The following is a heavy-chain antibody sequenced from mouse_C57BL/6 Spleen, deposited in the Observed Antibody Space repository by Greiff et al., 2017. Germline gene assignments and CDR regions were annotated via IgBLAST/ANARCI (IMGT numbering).Heavy chain of an antibody. CDR2: ISDGGSYT. D-gene: IGHD2-1*01. V-gene: IGHV5-4*01. J-gene: IGHJ2*01. Sequence: EVQGVESGGGLVKPGGSLKLSCAASGFTFSSYAMSWVRQTPEKRLEWVATISDGGSYTYYPDNVKGRFTISRDNAKNNLYLQMSHLKSEDTAMYYCARDRDGNLDDWGQGTTLTVSS. CDR3: ARDRDGNLDD. CDR1: GFTFSSYA.